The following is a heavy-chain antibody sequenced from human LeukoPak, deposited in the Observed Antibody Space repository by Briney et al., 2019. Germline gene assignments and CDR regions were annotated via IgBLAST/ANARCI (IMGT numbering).Heavy chain of an antibody. Sequence: PGGSLRLSCAASGFTVSSNYMSWVRQAPGKGLEWVSVIYSGGSTYYADSVKGRFTISRDNSKNTLYLQMNSLRAEDTAVYCCARDQREYYYDSSGYYSRINYFDYWGQGTLVTVSS. CDR3: ARDQREYYYDSSGYYSRINYFDY. CDR2: IYSGGST. V-gene: IGHV3-66*02. J-gene: IGHJ4*02. D-gene: IGHD3-22*01. CDR1: GFTVSSNY.